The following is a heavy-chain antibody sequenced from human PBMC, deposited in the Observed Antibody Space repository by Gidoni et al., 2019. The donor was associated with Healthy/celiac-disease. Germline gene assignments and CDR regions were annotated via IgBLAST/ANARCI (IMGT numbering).Heavy chain of an antibody. V-gene: IGHV3-21*01. CDR2: ISSSSSYI. CDR3: ARGMVAARRLSGAFDY. D-gene: IGHD2-15*01. CDR1: GFTFSSYS. Sequence: EVQLVESGGGMVKAGGSLRLSCEACGFTFSSYSMNWVRQAPGKGLEWVSSISSSSSYIYYADSVKGRFTISRDNAKNSLYLQMNSLRAEDTAVYYCARGMVAARRLSGAFDYWGQGTLVTVSS. J-gene: IGHJ4*02.